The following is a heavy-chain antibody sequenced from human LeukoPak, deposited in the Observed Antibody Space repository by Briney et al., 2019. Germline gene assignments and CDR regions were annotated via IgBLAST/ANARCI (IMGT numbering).Heavy chain of an antibody. V-gene: IGHV4-34*01. CDR3: ARQGRSNWFWNY. Sequence: SGTLSLTCAVYGGSFSGYYWSWIRQPPGKGLEWIGEINHSGSTNYNPSLKNRVTISVDTSKNQFSLKLNSVTATDTAVYCARQGRSNWFWNYWGQGTLVTVSS. CDR2: INHSGST. D-gene: IGHD6-13*01. CDR1: GGSFSGYY. J-gene: IGHJ4*02.